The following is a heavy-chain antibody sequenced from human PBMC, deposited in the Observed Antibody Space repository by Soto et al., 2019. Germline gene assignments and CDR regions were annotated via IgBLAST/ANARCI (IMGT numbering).Heavy chain of an antibody. CDR1: GGTFSSYA. J-gene: IGHJ4*02. V-gene: IGHV1-69*12. Sequence: QVQLVQSGAEVKKPGSSVKVSCKASGGTFSSYAISWVRQAPGQGLEWMGGIIPIFGTTNYAQRFQGRVTIHADEPTSTAYMGLSSLRPEDTAVDYCARGSREVGFHKFDYWGQVTLVTVSS. D-gene: IGHD1-26*01. CDR2: IIPIFGTT. CDR3: ARGSREVGFHKFDY.